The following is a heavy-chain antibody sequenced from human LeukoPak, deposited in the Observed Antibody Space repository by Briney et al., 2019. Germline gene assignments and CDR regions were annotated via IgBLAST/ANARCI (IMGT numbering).Heavy chain of an antibody. V-gene: IGHV3-43*02. Sequence: GGSLRLSCVASGXTFDDSAVHWVRQAPGEGLEWVSLISADGGSTFSADSVKGRFSISRDNSKNSLYLQMNSLRSEDTAMYYCAKESGKFDYWGQGTLVAVSS. CDR2: ISADGGST. CDR3: AKESGKFDY. J-gene: IGHJ4*02. CDR1: GXTFDDSA.